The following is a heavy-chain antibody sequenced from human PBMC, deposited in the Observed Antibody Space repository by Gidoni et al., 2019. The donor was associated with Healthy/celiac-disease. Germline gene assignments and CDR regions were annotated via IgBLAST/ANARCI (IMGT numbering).Heavy chain of an antibody. V-gene: IGHV3-33*01. Sequence: QVQLVESVGGVVQPGRSLSLSCAASGFTFSSYGMHRVRQAPGKGLEWVAVIWYDGSNKYYADSVKGRFTISRDNSKNTLYLQMNSLRAEDTAVYYCARVTGTTWGRFDPWGQGTLVTVSS. J-gene: IGHJ5*02. CDR2: IWYDGSNK. CDR3: ARVTGTTWGRFDP. D-gene: IGHD1-7*01. CDR1: GFTFSSYG.